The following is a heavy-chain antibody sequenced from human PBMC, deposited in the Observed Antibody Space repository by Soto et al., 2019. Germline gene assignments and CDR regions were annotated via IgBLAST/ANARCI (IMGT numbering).Heavy chain of an antibody. V-gene: IGHV1-8*01. CDR2: MNPNSGNT. D-gene: IGHD3-3*01. CDR1: GYTFTSYD. J-gene: IGHJ6*03. CDR3: ARANDFWSGYYMDYYYYMDV. Sequence: ASVKVSCKASGYTFTSYDINWVRQATGQGLEWMGWMNPNSGNTGYAQKFQGRVTMTRNTSISTAYMELSSLRSEDTAVYYCARANDFWSGYYMDYYYYMDVWGKGTTVTVSS.